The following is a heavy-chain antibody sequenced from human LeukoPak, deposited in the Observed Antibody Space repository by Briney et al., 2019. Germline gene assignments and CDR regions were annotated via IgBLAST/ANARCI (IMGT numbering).Heavy chain of an antibody. CDR2: IYPGDSDT. D-gene: IGHD3-10*01. J-gene: IGHJ4*02. Sequence: GEXLKISCKGSGYSFTSYWIGWVRPMPGKGMEWMGIIYPGDSDTRYSPSFQGQVTISAEKSIKTAYLQWSSLKASDTAMYYCARLGSGLLWFGEPPTCFDYWGQGTLVTVSS. CDR1: GYSFTSYW. CDR3: ARLGSGLLWFGEPPTCFDY. V-gene: IGHV5-51*01.